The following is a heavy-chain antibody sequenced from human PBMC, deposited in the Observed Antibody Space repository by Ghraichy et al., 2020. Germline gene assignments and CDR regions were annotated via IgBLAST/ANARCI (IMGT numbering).Heavy chain of an antibody. CDR3: AWELWNY. D-gene: IGHD3-16*01. CDR1: GFTFSSYW. V-gene: IGHV3-7*04. Sequence: ETLSLTCAASGFTFSSYWMSWVRQAPGKGLEWVANIKQDGSEKYYVDSVKGRFTISRDNAKNSLYLQMNSLRAEDTAVYYCAWELWNYWGQGTLVTVSS. CDR2: IKQDGSEK. J-gene: IGHJ4*02.